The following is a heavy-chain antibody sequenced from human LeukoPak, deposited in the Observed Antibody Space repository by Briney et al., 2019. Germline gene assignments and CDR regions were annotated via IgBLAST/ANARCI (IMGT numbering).Heavy chain of an antibody. J-gene: IGHJ4*02. CDR2: IYYSGST. CDR1: GGSISSSSYY. CDR3: AREGPYSSSWSYFDY. D-gene: IGHD6-13*01. V-gene: IGHV4-39*07. Sequence: SETLSLTCTVSGGSISSSSYYWGWIRQPPGKGLEWIGSIYYSGSTYYNPSLKSRVTISLDTSKNQFSLKLRSVTAADTAVYYCAREGPYSSSWSYFDYWGQGTLVTVSS.